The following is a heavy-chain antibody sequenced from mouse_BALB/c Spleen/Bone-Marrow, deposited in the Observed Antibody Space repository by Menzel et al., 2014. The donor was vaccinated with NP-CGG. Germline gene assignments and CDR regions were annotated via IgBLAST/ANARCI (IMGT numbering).Heavy chain of an antibody. J-gene: IGHJ3*01. CDR1: GFDFSRYW. CDR3: ERLSYYGRFAY. V-gene: IGHV4-1*02. CDR2: INPDSSTI. D-gene: IGHD1-1*01. Sequence: EVQRVESGGGLVQPGGSLKLSCAASGFDFSRYWMSWVRQAPGKGLEWIGEINPDSSTINYTPSLKDKFIISRDNAKNTLYLQMGKVRSEDTALYYCERLSYYGRFAYWGQGTLVTVSA.